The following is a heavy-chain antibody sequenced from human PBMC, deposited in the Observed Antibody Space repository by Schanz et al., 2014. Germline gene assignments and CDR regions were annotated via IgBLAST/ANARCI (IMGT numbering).Heavy chain of an antibody. CDR1: GGTFSSFG. CDR3: ARGREVVAKSFDV. Sequence: VQLEQSGAEVKKPGSSVKVSCKASGGTFSSFGINWVRQAPGQGLEWMGRIIPSLGLAKYEQKFQDKVTITADTSTTTAYMELSGLRSDDTAVYYCARGREVVAKSFDVWGQGTMVTVSS. D-gene: IGHD3-22*01. V-gene: IGHV1-69*04. J-gene: IGHJ3*01. CDR2: IIPSLGLA.